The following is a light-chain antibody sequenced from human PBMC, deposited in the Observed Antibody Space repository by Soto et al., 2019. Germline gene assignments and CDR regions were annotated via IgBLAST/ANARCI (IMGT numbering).Light chain of an antibody. J-gene: IGLJ2*01. CDR2: EVS. CDR3: SSYTSSSIYVV. Sequence: QAASVSGSPGQSITISCTGTSSDVGGYNYVSWYQQHPGKAPKLMIYEVSNRPSGVSNRFSGSKSGNTASLTISGLQAEDEADYYCSSYTSSSIYVVFGGGTKLTVL. CDR1: SSDVGGYNY. V-gene: IGLV2-14*01.